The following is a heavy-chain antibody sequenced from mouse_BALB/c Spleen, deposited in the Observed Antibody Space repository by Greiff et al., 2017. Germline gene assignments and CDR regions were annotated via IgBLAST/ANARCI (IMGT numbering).Heavy chain of an antibody. D-gene: IGHD2-10*02. CDR2: IWGDGST. J-gene: IGHJ4*01. CDR3: ARDPYGNLLPLYAMDY. CDR1: GFSLTGYG. V-gene: IGHV2-6-7*01. Sequence: VKLVESGPGLVAPSQSLSITCTVSGFSLTGYGVNWVRQPPGKGLEWLGMIWGDGSTDYNSALKSRLSISKDNSKSKVFLKMNSLQTDDTARYYCARDPYGNLLPLYAMDYWGQGTSVTVSS.